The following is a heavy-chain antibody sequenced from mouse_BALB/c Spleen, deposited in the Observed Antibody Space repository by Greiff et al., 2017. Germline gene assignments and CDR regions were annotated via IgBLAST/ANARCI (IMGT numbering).Heavy chain of an antibody. CDR3: ARSMDY. Sequence: EVKLEESGPGLVKPSQSLSLTCTVTGYSITSDYAWNWIRQFPGNKLEWMGYISYSGSTSYNPSLKSRISITRDTSKNQFFLQLNSVTTEDTATYYCARSMDYWGQGTSVTVSS. J-gene: IGHJ4*01. CDR2: ISYSGST. V-gene: IGHV3-2*02. CDR1: GYSITSDYA.